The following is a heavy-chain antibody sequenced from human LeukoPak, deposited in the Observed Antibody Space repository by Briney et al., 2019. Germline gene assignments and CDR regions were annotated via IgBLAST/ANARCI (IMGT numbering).Heavy chain of an antibody. CDR1: GGSISSSNYY. CDR3: ARAVTSSSSWYKWVNWFDP. D-gene: IGHD6-13*01. CDR2: VYYSGNT. V-gene: IGHV4-39*07. J-gene: IGHJ5*02. Sequence: PSETLSLTCTVSGGSISSSNYYWGWIRQPPGTGLECIGSVYYSGNTYYNPPLKSRVTISVDTSKNQFSLKLSSVTAADTAVYYCARAVTSSSSWYKWVNWFDPWGQGTLVTVSS.